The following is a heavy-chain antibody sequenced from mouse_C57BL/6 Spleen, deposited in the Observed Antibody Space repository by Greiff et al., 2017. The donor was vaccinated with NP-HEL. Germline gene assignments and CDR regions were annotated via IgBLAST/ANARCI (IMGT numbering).Heavy chain of an antibody. D-gene: IGHD2-2*01. CDR3: ARRGGYGFDY. V-gene: IGHV1-50*01. Sequence: QVQLQQPGAELVKPGASVKLSCKASGYTFTSYWMQWVKQRPGQGLEWIGEIDPSDSYTNYNQKFKGKATFTVDTSSSTAYMQLSSLTSEDSAVYYCARRGGYGFDYWGQGTTLTVSS. J-gene: IGHJ2*01. CDR2: IDPSDSYT. CDR1: GYTFTSYW.